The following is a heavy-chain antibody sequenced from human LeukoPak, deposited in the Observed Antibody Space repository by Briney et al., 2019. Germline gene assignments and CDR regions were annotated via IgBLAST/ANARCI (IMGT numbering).Heavy chain of an antibody. D-gene: IGHD3-16*02. CDR1: GFTFSSYS. J-gene: IGHJ4*02. V-gene: IGHV3-21*01. Sequence: PGGSLRLSCAASGFTFSSYSMNWVRQAPGKGLEWVSSISSSSSYIYCADSVKGRFTISRDNAKNSLYLQMNSLRAEDTAVYYCARSGPIQYYDYVWGSYRPSFDYWGQGTLVTVSS. CDR3: ARSGPIQYYDYVWGSYRPSFDY. CDR2: ISSSSSYI.